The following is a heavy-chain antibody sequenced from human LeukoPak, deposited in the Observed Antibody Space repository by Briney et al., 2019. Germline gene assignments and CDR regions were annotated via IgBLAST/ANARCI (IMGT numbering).Heavy chain of an antibody. D-gene: IGHD6-13*01. J-gene: IGHJ4*02. Sequence: GGSLRLSCAASGFTFSSYGMHWVRQAPGKGLEWVAVIWYDGSNKYYADSVKGRFTISRDNSKNTLYLQMNSLRAEDTAVYYCAKDQEQQLVLAFFDYWGQGTLVTVSS. CDR3: AKDQEQQLVLAFFDY. CDR1: GFTFSSYG. V-gene: IGHV3-33*06. CDR2: IWYDGSNK.